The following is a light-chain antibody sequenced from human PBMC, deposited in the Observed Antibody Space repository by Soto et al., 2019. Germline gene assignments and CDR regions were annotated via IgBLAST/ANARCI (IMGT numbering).Light chain of an antibody. CDR2: DAS. V-gene: IGKV3-11*01. CDR1: QSVSIY. Sequence: VLTQSAATLSLSPGERATLSCRASQSVSIYLAWYQQKPGQAPRLLIYDASNRATGIPARFSGSGSGTDFTLTINSLEPEDFAVYYCQQRSYWLTFGQGTRLEIK. J-gene: IGKJ5*01. CDR3: QQRSYWLT.